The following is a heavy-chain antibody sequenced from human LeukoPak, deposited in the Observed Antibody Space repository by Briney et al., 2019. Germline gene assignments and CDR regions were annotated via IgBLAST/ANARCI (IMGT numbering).Heavy chain of an antibody. CDR2: ISSSSSYI. V-gene: IGHV3-21*01. CDR1: GFTFSSYS. D-gene: IGHD3-3*01. CDR3: ARHQHYDFWSGYSYY. J-gene: IGHJ4*02. Sequence: NPGGSLRLSCAASGFTFSSYSMNWVRQAPGKGLEWASSISSSSSYIYYADSVKGRFTISRDNAKNSLYLQMNSLRAEDTAVYYCARHQHYDFWSGYSYYWGQGTLVTVSS.